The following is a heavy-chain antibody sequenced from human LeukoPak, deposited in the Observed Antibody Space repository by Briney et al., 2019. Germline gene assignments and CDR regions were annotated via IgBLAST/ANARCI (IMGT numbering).Heavy chain of an antibody. J-gene: IGHJ4*02. CDR2: ISSSSSYI. Sequence: ESMTLSSAASGSIFSSYSMNWVRQPPGEVMEWVPSISSSSSYIYYAVSVKGRLTISRDYAKNSLYLQMNSLRAEDTAVYCCARLTRPRDYWGQGTLVTVSS. CDR3: ARLTRPRDY. V-gene: IGHV3-21*01. CDR1: GSIFSSYS.